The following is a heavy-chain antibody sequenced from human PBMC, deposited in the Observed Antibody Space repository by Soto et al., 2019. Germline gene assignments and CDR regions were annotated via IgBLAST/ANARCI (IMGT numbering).Heavy chain of an antibody. J-gene: IGHJ3*02. CDR3: SRVTYFCDCRGYCTPGYAFDI. CDR1: GYPFPNYC. CDR2: INAGNGNT. V-gene: IGHV1-3*01. Sequence: ASMKVSCKASGYPFPNYCIHWVRQAPGQRLEWKGWINAGNGNTKYSQEFQDRSTITRDTSASTGYMEQSSLRSEDKAVYYCSRVTYFCDCRGYCTPGYAFDIWGQGTMVTVSS. D-gene: IGHD3-22*01.